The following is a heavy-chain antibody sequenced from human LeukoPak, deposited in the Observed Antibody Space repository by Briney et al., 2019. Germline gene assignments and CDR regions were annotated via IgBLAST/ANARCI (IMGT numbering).Heavy chain of an antibody. CDR1: GFTFSSYG. D-gene: IGHD3-22*01. CDR2: ISGSGHAT. V-gene: IGHV3-23*01. Sequence: GGSLRLSCVDSGFTFSSYGMNWVRQAPGKGLEWVSAISGSGHATYYADSVKGRFTISRDNSKNTLYLQMNSLRVEDTAIYYCAKVVAAMITQPDAFDMWGQGTMVTVSS. J-gene: IGHJ3*02. CDR3: AKVVAAMITQPDAFDM.